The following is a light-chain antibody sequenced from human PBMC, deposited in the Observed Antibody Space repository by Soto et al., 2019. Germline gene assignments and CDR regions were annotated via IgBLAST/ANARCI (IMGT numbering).Light chain of an antibody. Sequence: EIVLTQSPGTLSLSPGERATLSCRARQSVTSNYLAWYQQKSGQAPILLIYGISSRATGIPDRFSGSGSGTDFTLTISRLEPEDFAVYYCQQYGTSRTFGQGTKVEIK. J-gene: IGKJ1*01. CDR2: GIS. CDR3: QQYGTSRT. V-gene: IGKV3-20*01. CDR1: QSVTSNY.